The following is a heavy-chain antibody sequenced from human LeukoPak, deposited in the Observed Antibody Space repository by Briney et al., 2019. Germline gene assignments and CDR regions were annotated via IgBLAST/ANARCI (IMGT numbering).Heavy chain of an antibody. J-gene: IGHJ4*02. CDR2: INTNTGNP. CDR1: GYTFTTYG. V-gene: IGHV7-4-1*02. Sequence: ASVKVSCKASGYTFTTYGMNWVRQAPGQGLEWMGWINTNTGNPTYAQSFTGRFVFSLDTSVSTAYLQISSLKAEDTAVYYCAREVAPGGFDYWGRGTLVTVSS. CDR3: AREVAPGGFDY. D-gene: IGHD4-23*01.